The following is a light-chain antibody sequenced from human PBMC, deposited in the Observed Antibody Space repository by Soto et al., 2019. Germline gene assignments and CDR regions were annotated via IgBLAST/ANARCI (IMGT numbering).Light chain of an antibody. V-gene: IGKV3-11*01. CDR2: DAS. Sequence: ETVLTQSPATLSLSPGERATLSCRASQSVRSYLAWYQQKPGQAPRLLIYDASNRATGIPARFSGSGSGTDFPLTISSLEPEDFAFYYCQQGTNWPWTFGQGTKVDIK. CDR1: QSVRSY. J-gene: IGKJ1*01. CDR3: QQGTNWPWT.